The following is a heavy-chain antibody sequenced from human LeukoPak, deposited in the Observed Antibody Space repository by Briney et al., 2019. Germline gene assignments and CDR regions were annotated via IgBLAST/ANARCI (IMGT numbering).Heavy chain of an antibody. CDR3: ARDLLITYWFDP. CDR2: IIPTFGTA. J-gene: IGHJ5*02. D-gene: IGHD3-16*01. CDR1: GGTFSSYA. Sequence: ASVKVSCKASGGTFSSYAISWVRQAPGQGLEWMGRIIPTFGTANYAQKFQGRVTITTDESTSTAYMELSSLRSEDTAVYYCARDLLITYWFDPWGQGTLVTVSS. V-gene: IGHV1-69*05.